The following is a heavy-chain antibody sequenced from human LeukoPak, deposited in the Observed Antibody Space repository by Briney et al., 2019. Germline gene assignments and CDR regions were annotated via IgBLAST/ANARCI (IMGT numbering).Heavy chain of an antibody. V-gene: IGHV3-53*01. Sequence: GGSLRLSCAASGFTVSSNYMSWVRQAPGKGLEWVSVIYSGGSTYYADSVKGRFTISRDNSKNTLYLQVNSLRAEDTAVYYCARDRGYDYVWGSYRYTIPNNWFDPWGQGTLVTVSS. CDR3: ARDRGYDYVWGSYRYTIPNNWFDP. D-gene: IGHD3-16*02. CDR2: IYSGGST. CDR1: GFTVSSNY. J-gene: IGHJ5*02.